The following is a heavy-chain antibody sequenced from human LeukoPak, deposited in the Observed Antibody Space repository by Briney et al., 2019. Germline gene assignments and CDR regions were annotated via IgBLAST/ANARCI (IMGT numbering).Heavy chain of an antibody. CDR3: ARGVGRGSLLYYYFDD. Sequence: SETLSLTCTVFGGPISSYYWSWIRQPPGKGLEWIGYIDYSGSTNYNPSLKSRLTMSVDTSKNQFSLRLRSVTAADTAVYYCARGVGRGSLLYYYFDDWGQGTLVTVSS. V-gene: IGHV4-59*01. J-gene: IGHJ4*02. D-gene: IGHD2-2*02. CDR1: GGPISSYY. CDR2: IDYSGST.